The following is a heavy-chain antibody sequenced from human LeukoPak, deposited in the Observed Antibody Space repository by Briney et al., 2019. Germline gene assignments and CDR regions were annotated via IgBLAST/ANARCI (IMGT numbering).Heavy chain of an antibody. CDR1: GYTFTSYG. CDR3: ARGSYDFWGGYYQPDY. Sequence: ASVKVSCKASGYTFTSYGISWVRQAPGQGLEWMGWISAYNGNTNYAQKLQGRVTMTTDTSTSTAYMELRSLRSDDTAVYYCARGSYDFWGGYYQPDYWGQGTLVTVSS. D-gene: IGHD3-3*01. V-gene: IGHV1-18*01. CDR2: ISAYNGNT. J-gene: IGHJ4*02.